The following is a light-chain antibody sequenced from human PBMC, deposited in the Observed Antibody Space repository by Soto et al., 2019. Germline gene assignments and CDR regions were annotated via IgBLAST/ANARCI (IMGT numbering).Light chain of an antibody. CDR2: FNSDGSH. CDR3: QTWDTGIWV. CDR1: SGHSSYA. Sequence: QPVLTQSPSASASLGASVKLTCTLSSGHSSYAIAWHQQQPEKGPRYLMKFNSDGSHSKGDGIPDRVSGSNSGAEHFLTISSLQSEDEADYYCQTWDTGIWVFGGGTKLTVL. J-gene: IGLJ3*02. V-gene: IGLV4-69*01.